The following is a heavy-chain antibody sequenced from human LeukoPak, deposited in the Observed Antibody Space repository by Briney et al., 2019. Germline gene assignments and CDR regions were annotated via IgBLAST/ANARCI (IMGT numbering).Heavy chain of an antibody. CDR2: ISWNSGSI. CDR3: AKVVSRGGPFDY. D-gene: IGHD3-10*01. V-gene: IGHV3-9*01. CDR1: GFTFDDYA. J-gene: IGHJ4*02. Sequence: PGGSLRLSCAASGFTFDDYAMHWVRQAPGKGLEWVSGISWNSGSIGYADSVKGRFTISRDNAKNSLYLQMNSLRAEDTALYYCAKVVSRGGPFDYWGQGTLVTVSS.